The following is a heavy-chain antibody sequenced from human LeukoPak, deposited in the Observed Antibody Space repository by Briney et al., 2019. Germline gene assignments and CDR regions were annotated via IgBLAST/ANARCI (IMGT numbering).Heavy chain of an antibody. V-gene: IGHV4-30-2*01. CDR3: ARGVPAANRRWFDP. J-gene: IGHJ5*02. D-gene: IGHD2-2*01. CDR1: GGSISSGGYS. Sequence: PSQTLSLTCAVSGGSISSGGYSWSWIRQPPGKGLEWIGYIYHSGSTNYNPSLKSRVTMSVDTSKNQFSLKLSSVTAADTAVYYCARGVPAANRRWFDPWGQGTLVTVSS. CDR2: IYHSGST.